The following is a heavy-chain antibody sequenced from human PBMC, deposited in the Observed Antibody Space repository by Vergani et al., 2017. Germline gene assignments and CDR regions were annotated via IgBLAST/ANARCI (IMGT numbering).Heavy chain of an antibody. Sequence: EVQLVESGGGLVKPGGSLRLSCAASGFTFSSYSMNWVRQAPGNGLEWVSSISSSSSYIYYADSLKGRFTISRDNAKNSLYLQMNSLRAEDTAVYYCARAYCSSTRCYGGYWGQGTLVTVSS. D-gene: IGHD2-2*01. CDR1: GFTFSSYS. CDR3: ARAYCSSTRCYGGY. CDR2: ISSSSSYI. V-gene: IGHV3-21*01. J-gene: IGHJ4*02.